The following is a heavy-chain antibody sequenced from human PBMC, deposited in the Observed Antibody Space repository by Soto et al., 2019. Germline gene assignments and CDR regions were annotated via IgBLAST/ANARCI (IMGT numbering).Heavy chain of an antibody. V-gene: IGHV3-21*01. Sequence: GVSLRLSCVASGFTFSNYNMNWVRQAPGKGLEWVSHSSGSSIYIHYADSVRGRFNISRDNAKNSVYLQMDSLRVEDTAVYYCAREGALKPFSSLGQGALVTVSS. CDR1: GFTFSNYN. CDR2: SSGSSIYI. CDR3: AREGALKPFSS. J-gene: IGHJ5*02.